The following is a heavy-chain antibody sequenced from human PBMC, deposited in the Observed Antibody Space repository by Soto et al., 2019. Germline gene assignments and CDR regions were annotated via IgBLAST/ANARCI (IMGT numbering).Heavy chain of an antibody. J-gene: IGHJ4*02. CDR3: AKDRHYYDSSGYYYDY. CDR2: ISGSGGST. D-gene: IGHD3-22*01. Sequence: GGSLRLSCAASGFTFSSYAMSWVRQAPGKGLEWVSAISGSGGSTYYADSVKGRFTISRDNSKNTLYLQMNSLRAEDTAVYYCAKDRHYYDSSGYYYDYWGQGTLVTVSS. V-gene: IGHV3-23*01. CDR1: GFTFSSYA.